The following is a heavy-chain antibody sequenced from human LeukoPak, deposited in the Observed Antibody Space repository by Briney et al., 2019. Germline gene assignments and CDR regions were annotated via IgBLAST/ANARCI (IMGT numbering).Heavy chain of an antibody. D-gene: IGHD1-7*01. CDR3: ARAHNWKYGTFDY. J-gene: IGHJ4*02. V-gene: IGHV3-48*04. Sequence: PGGSLRLSCAASGFTFSSYSMNWVRQAPGKGLEGVSYISSSSSTIYYADSVKGRFTISRDNAKNSLYLQMNSLRAEDTAVYYCARAHNWKYGTFDYWGQGTLVTVSS. CDR1: GFTFSSYS. CDR2: ISSSSSTI.